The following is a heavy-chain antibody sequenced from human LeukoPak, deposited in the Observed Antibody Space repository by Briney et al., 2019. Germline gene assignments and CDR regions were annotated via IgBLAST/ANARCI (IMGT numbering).Heavy chain of an antibody. CDR2: ISYDGSNK. V-gene: IGHV3-30*04. Sequence: PGGSLRLSCAASGFTFSSYAMHWVRQAPGKGLEWVEVISYDGSNKYYADSVKGRFTISRDNSKNTLYLQMNSLRAEDTAVYYCAKDTSIVGATSNDYWGQGTLVTVSS. CDR1: GFTFSSYA. D-gene: IGHD1-26*01. CDR3: AKDTSIVGATSNDY. J-gene: IGHJ4*02.